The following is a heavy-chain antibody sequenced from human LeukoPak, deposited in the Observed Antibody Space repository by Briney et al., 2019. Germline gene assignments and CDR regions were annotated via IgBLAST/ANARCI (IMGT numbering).Heavy chain of an antibody. CDR2: MYHGGST. CDR1: FYSISSGYY. CDR3: ARGGGSYYHDY. V-gene: IGHV4-38-2*02. Sequence: SETLSLTCTVSFYSISSGYYWGWIRQPPGKGLEWIGSMYHGGSTYYTPSLKSRVTMSLDTSKNQSSLKLSSVPAADTAVYYCARGGGSYYHDYWGQGTLVTVSS. D-gene: IGHD2-15*01. J-gene: IGHJ4*02.